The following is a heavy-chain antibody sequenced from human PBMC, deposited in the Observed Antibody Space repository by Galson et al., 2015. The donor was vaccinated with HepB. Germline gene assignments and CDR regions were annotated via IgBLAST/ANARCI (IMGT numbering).Heavy chain of an antibody. CDR3: ATPKVVAALWYHFDY. J-gene: IGHJ4*02. V-gene: IGHV3-23*01. D-gene: IGHD2-15*01. Sequence: SLRLSCAASGFTFSSYAMSWVRQAPGEGLEWVSAITASGGSTYYADSVKGRVTISRDNSKNTLYLLLNSLRAEDTAVYYCATPKVVAALWYHFDYWGQGTLVTVSS. CDR2: ITASGGST. CDR1: GFTFSSYA.